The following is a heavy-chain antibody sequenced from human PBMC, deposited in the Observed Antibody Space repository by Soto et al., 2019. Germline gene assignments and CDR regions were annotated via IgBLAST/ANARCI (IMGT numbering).Heavy chain of an antibody. CDR3: ARCNIFFSPYYGMDV. CDR2: IYYSGST. V-gene: IGHV4-59*01. D-gene: IGHD3-9*01. Sequence: PSETLSLTCTVSGGSISSYYWSWIRQPPGKGLEWIGYIYYSGSTNYNPSLKSRVTISVDTSKNQFSLKLSSVTAADTAVYYCARCNIFFSPYYGMDVWGQGTTVTVSS. J-gene: IGHJ6*02. CDR1: GGSISSYY.